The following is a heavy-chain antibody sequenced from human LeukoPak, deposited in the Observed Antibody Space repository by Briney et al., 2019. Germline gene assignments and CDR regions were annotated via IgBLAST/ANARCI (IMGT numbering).Heavy chain of an antibody. V-gene: IGHV4-59*01. CDR3: ARARPNWNPPDY. J-gene: IGHJ4*02. CDR2: IYGSGST. D-gene: IGHD1-1*01. CDR1: VTPTSTNF. Sequence: PSEPLSLPSPAPVTPTSTNFWTWIRQPPGKGLDWIGYIYGSGSTSYNPSLKSRVTISEDTSKNQFSLKLNPVTAADTAVYFCARARPNWNPPDYWGQGALVTVSS.